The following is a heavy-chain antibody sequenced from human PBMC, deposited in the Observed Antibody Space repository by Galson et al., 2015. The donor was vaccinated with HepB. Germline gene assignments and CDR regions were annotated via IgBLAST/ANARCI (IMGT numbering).Heavy chain of an antibody. CDR3: TTGTDYYDSSGYFLDAFDI. CDR2: IKSKTDGGTT. V-gene: IGHV3-15*01. D-gene: IGHD3-22*01. CDR1: GFTFSNAW. Sequence: SLRLSCAASGFTFSNAWMSWVRQAPGKGLEWVGRIKSKTDGGTTDYAAPVKGRFTISRDDSKNTLYLQMNSLKTEDTAVYYCTTGTDYYDSSGYFLDAFDIWGQGTMVTVSS. J-gene: IGHJ3*02.